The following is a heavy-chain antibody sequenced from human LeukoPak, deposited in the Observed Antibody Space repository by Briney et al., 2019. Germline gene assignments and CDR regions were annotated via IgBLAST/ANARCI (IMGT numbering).Heavy chain of an antibody. J-gene: IGHJ4*02. CDR3: ARGGRRATAQIDY. CDR2: INPNSGDT. CDR1: GYTFTGYY. Sequence: GASVKVSCKASGYTFTGYYIHWVRQAPGQGLEWMGWINPNSGDTNYAQKFQGRITMTMDTSISTAYMELSRLKSDDTAVYYYARGGRRATAQIDYWGQGNLVTVSS. V-gene: IGHV1-2*02. D-gene: IGHD3-16*01.